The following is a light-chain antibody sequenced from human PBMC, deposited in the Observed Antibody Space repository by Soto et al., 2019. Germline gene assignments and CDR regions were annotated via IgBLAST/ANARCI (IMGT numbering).Light chain of an antibody. Sequence: EIVLTQSPGTLSLSPGERATLSCRASQSVSCNYLAWYQQRPGQAPRLLIYGASSRATGIPDRFSGSASGTDFTLTISRLEPEDFAVYYCQQYGSSPWAFGQGTKVEIK. CDR1: QSVSCNY. J-gene: IGKJ1*01. V-gene: IGKV3-20*01. CDR2: GAS. CDR3: QQYGSSPWA.